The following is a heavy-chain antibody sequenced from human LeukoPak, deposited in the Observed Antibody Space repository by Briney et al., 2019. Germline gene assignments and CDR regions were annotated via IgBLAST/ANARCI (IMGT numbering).Heavy chain of an antibody. J-gene: IGHJ4*02. Sequence: GESLKISCKGSGYTFSSYWIGWVRQMPGKGLEWMGIVYPGDSDTRYSPSLQGQVTISVDTSIGTAYLQWSSLKASDTAIYHCARQNDFRLDYWGQGTLVTVSS. CDR3: ARQNDFRLDY. D-gene: IGHD3-3*01. CDR1: GYTFSSYW. CDR2: VYPGDSDT. V-gene: IGHV5-51*01.